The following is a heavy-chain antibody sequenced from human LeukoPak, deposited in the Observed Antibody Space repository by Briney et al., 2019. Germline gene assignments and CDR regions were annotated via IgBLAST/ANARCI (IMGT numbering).Heavy chain of an antibody. D-gene: IGHD4-11*01. Sequence: GRSLRLSCAASGFTFSSYGMHWVRQAPGKGLEWVAVISYDGSNKYYADSVKGRFTISRDNSKNTLYLQMNSLRAEDTAVYYCAKSTNYGNRAREPYYYGMDVWGQGTTVTVSS. J-gene: IGHJ6*02. CDR1: GFTFSSYG. CDR2: ISYDGSNK. CDR3: AKSTNYGNRAREPYYYGMDV. V-gene: IGHV3-30*18.